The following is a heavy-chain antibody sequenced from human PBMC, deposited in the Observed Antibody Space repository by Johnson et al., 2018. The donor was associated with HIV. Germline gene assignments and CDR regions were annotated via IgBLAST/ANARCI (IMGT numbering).Heavy chain of an antibody. D-gene: IGHD3-22*01. CDR1: GFTFSNAW. J-gene: IGHJ3*02. CDR2: IKSKTDGGTT. V-gene: IGHV3-15*01. CDR3: ARDRGTVVIWSDAFDI. Sequence: VQLVESGGGLVKPGGSLRLSCAASGFTFSNAWMSWVRQAPGKGLEWVGRIKSKTDGGTTDYAAPVKGRFTISRDDSKNTLYLQMNSLRAEDTAVYFCARDRGTVVIWSDAFDIWGQGTMVTVSS.